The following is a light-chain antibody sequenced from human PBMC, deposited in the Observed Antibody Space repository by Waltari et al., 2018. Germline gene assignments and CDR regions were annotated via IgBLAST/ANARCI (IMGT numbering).Light chain of an antibody. J-gene: IGKJ2*01. CDR1: QSVSTY. CDR3: QQRSNWPRA. CDR2: DAS. V-gene: IGKV3-11*01. Sequence: EILLTQSPATLSLSPGERATLSCRASQSVSTYLVWYQQKPGQAPRLLIYDASNRATGIPARFSGSGSGTDFTLTISGLDPEDSAVYYCQQRSNWPRAFGQGTNLEIK.